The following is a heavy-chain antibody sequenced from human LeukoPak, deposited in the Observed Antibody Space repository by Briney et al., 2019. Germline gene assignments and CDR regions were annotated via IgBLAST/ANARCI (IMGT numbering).Heavy chain of an antibody. CDR1: GFTFSSYS. Sequence: GGSLRLSCAASGFTFSSYSMNWVRQAPGKGLEGVSSISSSSSYIYYADSVKGRFTISRDNAKNTLYLQMNSLRAEDTAVYYCARAEVVVVAATLNYYCYGTGVWGQGTTVTDSS. V-gene: IGHV3-21*01. CDR2: ISSSSSYI. CDR3: ARAEVVVVAATLNYYCYGTGV. D-gene: IGHD2-15*01. J-gene: IGHJ6*02.